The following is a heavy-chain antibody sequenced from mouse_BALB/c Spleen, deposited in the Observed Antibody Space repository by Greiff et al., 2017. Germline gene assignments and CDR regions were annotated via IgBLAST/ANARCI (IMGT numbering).Heavy chain of an antibody. CDR2: IYPGDGDT. D-gene: IGHD1-1*02. CDR1: GYTFTSYW. CDR3: ARCDGGRYFDV. J-gene: IGHJ1*01. V-gene: IGHV1-87*01. Sequence: VQLQQSGAELARPGASVKLSCKASGYTFTSYWMQWVKQRPGQGLEWIGAIYPGDGDTRYTQKFKGKATLTADKSSSTAYMQLSSLASEDSAVYYCARCDGGRYFDVWGAGTTVTVSS.